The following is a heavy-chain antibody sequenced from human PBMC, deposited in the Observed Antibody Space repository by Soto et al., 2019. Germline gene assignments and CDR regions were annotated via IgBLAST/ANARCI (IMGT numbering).Heavy chain of an antibody. V-gene: IGHV1-69*12. Sequence: QVQLVQSGAEVKKPGSSVKVSCKASGGTFSSYAISWVRQAPGQGLEWMGGIIPIFGTADYAQKFQGRVTITADESTSTAYVELGSLRSEDTAVYYCAKSPEKCYYCMDFWGQGTTVTVSS. CDR2: IIPIFGTA. J-gene: IGHJ6*02. CDR3: AKSPEKCYYCMDF. CDR1: GGTFSSYA.